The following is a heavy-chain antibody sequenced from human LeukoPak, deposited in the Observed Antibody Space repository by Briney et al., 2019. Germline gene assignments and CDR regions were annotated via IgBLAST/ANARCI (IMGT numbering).Heavy chain of an antibody. Sequence: GGSLRLSCAASGFTFDDYAMHWVRQAPGKGLEWVSGISWNSGSIGYADSVKGRFTISRDNAKNSLYLQMNSLRAEDTALYYCAKDIAPMKELWLFDYWGQGTLVTVSS. V-gene: IGHV3-9*01. J-gene: IGHJ4*02. D-gene: IGHD5-18*01. CDR1: GFTFDDYA. CDR2: ISWNSGSI. CDR3: AKDIAPMKELWLFDY.